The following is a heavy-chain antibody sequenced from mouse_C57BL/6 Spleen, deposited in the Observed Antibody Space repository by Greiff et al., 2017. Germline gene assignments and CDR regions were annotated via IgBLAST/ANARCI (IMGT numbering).Heavy chain of an antibody. CDR3: ARSTDYGKSYFDY. J-gene: IGHJ2*01. CDR2: IDPSDSYT. CDR1: GYTFTSYW. V-gene: IGHV1-69*01. Sequence: VQLQQPGAELVMPGASVKLSCKASGYTFTSYWMHWVKQRPGQGLEWIGEIDPSDSYTNYNQKFKGKSTLTVDKSSSTAYMQLSSLTSEDSAVYYCARSTDYGKSYFDYWGQGTTLTVSS. D-gene: IGHD2-1*01.